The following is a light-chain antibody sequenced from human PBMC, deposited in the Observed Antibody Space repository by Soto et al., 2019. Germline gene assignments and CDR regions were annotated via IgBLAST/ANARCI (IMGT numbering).Light chain of an antibody. CDR3: GSWDSSLSADV. Sequence: QSVLTQPPSVSAAPGQKVTISCSGSSSNIGGNSVSWYQQLSGTAPKLLIYDDNKRPSGIPDRFSGSKSGTSATLGITGFQTGDEADYYCGSWDSSLSADVFGTATNVTVL. CDR1: SSNIGGNS. V-gene: IGLV1-51*01. CDR2: DDN. J-gene: IGLJ1*01.